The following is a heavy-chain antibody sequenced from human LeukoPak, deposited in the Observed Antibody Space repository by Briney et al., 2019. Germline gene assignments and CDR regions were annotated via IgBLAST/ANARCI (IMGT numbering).Heavy chain of an antibody. CDR1: GYSISNGYY. J-gene: IGHJ4*02. Sequence: SETLSLTCTVSGYSISNGYYWGWIRQPPGKGLEWIGNIHHSGTTYYNPSLKSRVTKSLDTSKNQFSLNLSSVTAADTAVYYCARTPYSGSYSYFDYWGQGTLVTVSS. CDR3: ARTPYSGSYSYFDY. D-gene: IGHD1-26*01. CDR2: IHHSGTT. V-gene: IGHV4-38-2*02.